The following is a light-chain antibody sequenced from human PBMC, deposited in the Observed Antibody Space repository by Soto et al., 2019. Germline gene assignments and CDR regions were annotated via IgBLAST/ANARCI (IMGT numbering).Light chain of an antibody. CDR3: QQADSFPHT. CDR2: AAS. Sequence: DIQMPQSPSSVSASVGDRVTITCRASQGISNWLAWYQQKPGEAPKLLIYAASTLQSGVPSRFSGSGSGTEFTLTISSLQPEDFATYFCQQADSFPHTLGQGTKVDIK. CDR1: QGISNW. V-gene: IGKV1-12*01. J-gene: IGKJ2*01.